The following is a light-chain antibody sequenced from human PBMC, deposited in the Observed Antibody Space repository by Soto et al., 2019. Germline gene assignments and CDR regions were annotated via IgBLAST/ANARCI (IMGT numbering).Light chain of an antibody. CDR2: DNS. V-gene: IGLV1-40*01. CDR3: QSYDSSLSGAV. J-gene: IGLJ7*01. Sequence: QSVLTQPPSVSGAPGQRVTISCTGSSSNIGAGYDVHWYQQLPGTAPKLLIYDNSNRPSGVPDRFSGSKSGTSASLAITGLQAEDEADYYCQSYDSSLSGAVFVGGTQLTVL. CDR1: SSNIGAGYD.